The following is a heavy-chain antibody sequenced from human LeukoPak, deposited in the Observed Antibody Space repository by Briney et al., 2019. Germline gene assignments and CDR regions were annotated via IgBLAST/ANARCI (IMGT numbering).Heavy chain of an antibody. CDR2: IIPILGIA. CDR3: ARDQGDSSSWYDGPWAGENWFDP. V-gene: IGHV1-69*04. Sequence: SVKVSCKASGGTFSSYTISWVRQAPGQGLEWMGRIIPILGIANYAQKFQGRVTITADKSTSTAYMELSSLRSEDTAVYYCARDQGDSSSWYDGPWAGENWFDPWGQGTLVTVSS. J-gene: IGHJ5*02. CDR1: GGTFSSYT. D-gene: IGHD6-13*01.